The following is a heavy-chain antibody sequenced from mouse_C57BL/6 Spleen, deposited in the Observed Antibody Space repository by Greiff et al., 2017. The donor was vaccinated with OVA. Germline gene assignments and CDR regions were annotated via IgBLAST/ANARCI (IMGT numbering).Heavy chain of an antibody. Sequence: VHLVESGAELVKPGASVKISCKASGYAFSSYWMNWVKQRPGKGLEWIGQIYPGDGDTNYNGKFKGKATLTADKSSSTAYMQLSSLTSEDSAVYFCAREGTRNYDYAMDYWGQGTSVTVSS. D-gene: IGHD2-5*01. CDR3: AREGTRNYDYAMDY. CDR2: IYPGDGDT. CDR1: GYAFSSYW. V-gene: IGHV1-80*01. J-gene: IGHJ4*01.